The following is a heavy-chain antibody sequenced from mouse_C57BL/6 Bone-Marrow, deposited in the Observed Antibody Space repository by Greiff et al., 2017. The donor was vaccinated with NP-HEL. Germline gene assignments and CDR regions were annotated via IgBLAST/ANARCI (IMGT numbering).Heavy chain of an antibody. V-gene: IGHV5-4*01. J-gene: IGHJ2*01. CDR1: GFTFSSYS. D-gene: IGHD2-3*01. CDR3: ERDQWLLPYFDY. Sequence: EVKLMESGGGLVKPGGSLKLSCAASGFTFSSYSMSWVRQTPEKRLEWVATISDGGGYTNYPDNVKGRFTISKDNAKNNLYLHMSQLKSEDTAMYYCERDQWLLPYFDYWGQGTTLTVSS. CDR2: ISDGGGYT.